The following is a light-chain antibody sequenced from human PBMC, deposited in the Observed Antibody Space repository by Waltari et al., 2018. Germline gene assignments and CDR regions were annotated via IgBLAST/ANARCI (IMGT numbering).Light chain of an antibody. J-gene: IGKJ4*01. CDR3: QQYDNWPLT. Sequence: RATRACRASQSVSNRLAWYQRIPGQAPRLLIYDAFARATGVPGRFSGSGSGTEFTLTISSLQSEDFAVYYCQQYDNWPLTFGGGTKVDI. CDR2: DAF. CDR1: QSVSNR. V-gene: IGKV3-15*01.